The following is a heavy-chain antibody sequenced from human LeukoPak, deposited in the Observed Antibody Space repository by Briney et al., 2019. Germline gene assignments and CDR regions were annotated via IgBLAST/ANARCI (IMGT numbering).Heavy chain of an antibody. D-gene: IGHD6-25*01. V-gene: IGHV3-30*18. Sequence: GGSLRLSCAASGFAFTNYGMQWVRQAPGKGLEWVAVASHDGSTTFYADSVKGRFTISRDNSKNTLDLQMDSLRPEDTAVYYCAKEPNPYSSGWYFQDWGQGTLVTVSS. CDR3: AKEPNPYSSGWYFQD. J-gene: IGHJ1*01. CDR1: GFAFTNYG. CDR2: ASHDGSTT.